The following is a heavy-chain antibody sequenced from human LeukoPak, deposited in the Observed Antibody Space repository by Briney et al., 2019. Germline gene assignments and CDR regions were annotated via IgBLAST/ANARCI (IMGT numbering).Heavy chain of an antibody. CDR3: AGGHGDYIYYYYGMDV. Sequence: SVKVSCKASGGTFSSYAISWVRQAPGQGLEWMGGIIPIFGTANYAQKFQGRVTITADESTSTAYMELSSLRSEDTAVYYCAGGHGDYIYYYYGMDVWGQGTTVTVSS. CDR1: GGTFSSYA. D-gene: IGHD4-17*01. V-gene: IGHV1-69*13. CDR2: IIPIFGTA. J-gene: IGHJ6*02.